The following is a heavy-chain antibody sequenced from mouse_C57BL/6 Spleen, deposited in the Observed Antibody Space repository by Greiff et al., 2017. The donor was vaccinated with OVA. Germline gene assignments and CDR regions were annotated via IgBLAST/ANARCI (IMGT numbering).Heavy chain of an antibody. CDR1: GYTFTDYY. J-gene: IGHJ4*01. V-gene: IGHV1-26*01. D-gene: IGHD1-1*01. CDR2: INPNNGGT. Sequence: VQLQQSGPELVKPGASVKISCKASGYTFTDYYMNWVKQSHGKSLEWIGDINPNNGGTSYNQKFKGKATLTVDKSSSTAYMELRSLTSEDSAVYYCARGGTTRGYAMDYWGQGTSVTVSS. CDR3: ARGGTTRGYAMDY.